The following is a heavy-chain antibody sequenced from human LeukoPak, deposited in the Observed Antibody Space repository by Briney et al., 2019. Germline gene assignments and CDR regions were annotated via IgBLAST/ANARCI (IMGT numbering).Heavy chain of an antibody. D-gene: IGHD6-13*01. CDR3: RRDGTAPGLYFDL. CDR1: GFTFSDYW. J-gene: IGHJ4*01. V-gene: IGHV3-7*01. CDR2: IKQDGSEK. Sequence: GGSLRLSCGVSGFTFSDYWMNWVRQAPGKGLEWVASIKQDGSEKSYVDSVKGRFTISRDNDKNPLYLQMSSLRAEDTAAYSCRRDGTAPGLYFDLWGQGTLVTVSS.